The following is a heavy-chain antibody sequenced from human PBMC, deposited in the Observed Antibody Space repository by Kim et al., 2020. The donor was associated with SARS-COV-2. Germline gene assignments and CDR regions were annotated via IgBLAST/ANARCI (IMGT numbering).Heavy chain of an antibody. CDR1: GDSISHSNL. CDR2: IYHSGST. Sequence: SETLSLTCGVSGDSISHSNLWSWVRQPPGKGLEWIGEIYHSGSTNYNPSLKSRVAISVDKSTNQFSLRLSSVNAADTAVYYCARVGPYYSYGMDVWGQGTTVTVSS. CDR3: ARVGPYYSYGMDV. J-gene: IGHJ6*02. V-gene: IGHV4-4*02.